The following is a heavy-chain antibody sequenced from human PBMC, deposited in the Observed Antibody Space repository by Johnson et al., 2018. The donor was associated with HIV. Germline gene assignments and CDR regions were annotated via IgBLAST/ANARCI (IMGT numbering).Heavy chain of an antibody. D-gene: IGHD2-2*02. Sequence: VQLVESGGGVVQPGGSLRLSCAASGFTFGSYWMSWVRQAPGKGLEWVANIKQDGSEKYYADSVKGRFTISRDNSMNTLYLQMGSLRAEDMAVYYCARGEGRIPHAFDIWGQGTMVTVSS. V-gene: IGHV3-7*02. CDR1: GFTFGSYW. CDR2: IKQDGSEK. CDR3: ARGEGRIPHAFDI. J-gene: IGHJ3*02.